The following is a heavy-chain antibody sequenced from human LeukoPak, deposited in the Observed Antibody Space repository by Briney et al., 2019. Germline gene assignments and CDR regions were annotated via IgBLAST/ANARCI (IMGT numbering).Heavy chain of an antibody. J-gene: IGHJ3*02. D-gene: IGHD2-21*02. CDR1: GGSISSSNW. Sequence: SETLSLTCAVSGGSISSSNWWSWVRQPPGKGLEWIGEIYHSGSTNYNPSLKSRVTISVDTSKNQFSLKLSSVTAADTAVYYCARTCGGDCSGGDAFDIWGQGTMVTVSS. CDR3: ARTCGGDCSGGDAFDI. CDR2: IYHSGST. V-gene: IGHV4-4*02.